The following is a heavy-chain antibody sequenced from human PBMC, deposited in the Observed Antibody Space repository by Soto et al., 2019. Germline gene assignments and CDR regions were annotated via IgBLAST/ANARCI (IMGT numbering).Heavy chain of an antibody. Sequence: EVQVLESGGGLVQSGGSLRLSCAASGFTFSVYAMSWVRQAPGKGLEWVSAISSNGGRTFYADSLRGRFTISRDNSKSALYLQMNNLRAEDTAIYYCAKYSELPYEAYLQQWGQGTLVTVSS. V-gene: IGHV3-23*01. CDR1: GFTFSVYA. D-gene: IGHD1-7*01. CDR3: AKYSELPYEAYLQQ. CDR2: ISSNGGRT. J-gene: IGHJ1*01.